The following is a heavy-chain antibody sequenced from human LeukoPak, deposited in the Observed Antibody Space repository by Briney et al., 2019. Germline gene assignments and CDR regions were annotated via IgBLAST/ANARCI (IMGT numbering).Heavy chain of an antibody. CDR2: IYTSGRT. CDR1: GGSISSGSYY. Sequence: SETLSLTCTVSGGSISSGSYYWSWIRQPAGKGLEWIGRIYTSGRTNYNPSLKSRVTISVDTPKNPFSLKLSSVTAADTAVYYCARVSGSYGYYFDYWGQGTLVTVSS. D-gene: IGHD1-26*01. V-gene: IGHV4-61*02. J-gene: IGHJ4*02. CDR3: ARVSGSYGYYFDY.